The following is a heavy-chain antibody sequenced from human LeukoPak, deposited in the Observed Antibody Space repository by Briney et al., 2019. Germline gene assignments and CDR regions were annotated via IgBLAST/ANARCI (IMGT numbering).Heavy chain of an antibody. CDR3: ARQTTVTVFYPWFDP. D-gene: IGHD4-17*01. J-gene: IGHJ5*02. Sequence: SETLSLTCTVSGGSISSSSYYWGWIRQPPGKGLEWIVSIYYSGSTYYNPSLKSRVTISVDTSKNQFSLKLSSVTAADTAVYYCARQTTVTVFYPWFDPWGQGTLVTVSS. CDR2: IYYSGST. V-gene: IGHV4-39*01. CDR1: GGSISSSSYY.